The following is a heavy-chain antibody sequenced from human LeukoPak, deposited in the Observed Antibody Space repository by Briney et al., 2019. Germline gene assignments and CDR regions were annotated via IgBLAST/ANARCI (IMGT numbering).Heavy chain of an antibody. CDR2: IREDGSEK. J-gene: IGHJ4*02. V-gene: IGHV3-7*03. CDR1: GFTFSNYW. Sequence: PGGSLRLSCATSGFTFSNYWMTWVRQAPGKGLEWVASIREDGSEKDYVDSVKGRFTISRDNAKNSLYLQMNSLRAEDTALYYCARRWVGATVFDYWGQGTLVTVSS. CDR3: ARRWVGATVFDY. D-gene: IGHD1-26*01.